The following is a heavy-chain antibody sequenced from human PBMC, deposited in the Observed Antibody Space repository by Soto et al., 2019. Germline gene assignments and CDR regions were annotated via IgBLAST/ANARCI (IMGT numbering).Heavy chain of an antibody. CDR1: GYTFTGYY. J-gene: IGHJ3*02. CDR2: INPNSGGT. V-gene: IGHV1-2*02. CDR3: ARRPLSSGVHTAMVNAFDI. Sequence: ASVKVSCKASGYTFTGYYMHWVRQAPGQGLEWMGWINPNSGGTNYAQKFQGRVTMTRDTSISTAYMELSRLRSDDTAVYYCARRPLSSGVHTAMVNAFDIWGQGTMVTVSS. D-gene: IGHD5-18*01.